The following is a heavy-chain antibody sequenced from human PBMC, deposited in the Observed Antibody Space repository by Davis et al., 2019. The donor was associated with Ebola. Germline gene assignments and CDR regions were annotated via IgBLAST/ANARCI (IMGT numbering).Heavy chain of an antibody. CDR1: GFTFSSYW. V-gene: IGHV3-74*01. J-gene: IGHJ6*02. CDR3: ACFGGIAAAEYYYYYGMDV. Sequence: HTGGSLRLSCAASGFTFSSYWMHWVRQAPGKGLVWVSRINSDGSSTSYADSVKGRFTISRDNAKNTLYLQMNSLRAEDTAVYYCACFGGIAAAEYYYYYGMDVWGQGTTVTVSS. D-gene: IGHD6-13*01. CDR2: INSDGSST.